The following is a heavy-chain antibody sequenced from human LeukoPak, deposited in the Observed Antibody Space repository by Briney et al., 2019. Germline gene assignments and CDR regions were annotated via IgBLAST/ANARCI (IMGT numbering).Heavy chain of an antibody. J-gene: IGHJ5*02. V-gene: IGHV1-46*02. Sequence: ASVKVSCKASGYTFNNHYMYWVRQAPGQGLEWMGIINPSGGSTSYAQKFQGRVTMTRDTSTSTVYMELSSLRSEDTAVYYCARAPVAGYNWFDPWGQGTLVTVSS. CDR3: ARAPVAGYNWFDP. CDR1: GYTFNNHY. D-gene: IGHD6-19*01. CDR2: INPSGGST.